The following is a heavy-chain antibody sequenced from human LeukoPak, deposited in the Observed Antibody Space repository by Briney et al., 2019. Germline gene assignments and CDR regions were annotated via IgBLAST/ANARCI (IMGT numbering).Heavy chain of an antibody. J-gene: IGHJ4*02. CDR2: ISPYNGNT. V-gene: IGHV1-18*04. D-gene: IGHD6-19*01. Sequence: GASVKVSCKASGYTFTTYGISWVRQAPGQGLEWMGWISPYNGNTNYPQKLQGRVTMTTDTSTNTAYMELRSLRSDDTAVYYCAREGGYSSGWFQGVAYYFDYWGQGTLVTASS. CDR3: AREGGYSSGWFQGVAYYFDY. CDR1: GYTFTTYG.